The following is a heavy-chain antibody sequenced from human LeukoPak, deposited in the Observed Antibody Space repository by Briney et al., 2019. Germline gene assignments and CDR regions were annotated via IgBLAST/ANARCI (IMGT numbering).Heavy chain of an antibody. D-gene: IGHD1-1*01. CDR2: ISTDGGGT. J-gene: IGHJ4*02. Sequence: GGSLRLSCAGSGFTFSTYWMTWVRQAPGKGLEYVSAISTDGGGTYYANSVKGRFTISRDNSKNSLYLQMGSLRTEDMAVYYCARYRDTTYDYWGQGTLVTVSS. CDR3: ARYRDTTYDY. V-gene: IGHV3-64*01. CDR1: GFTFSTYW.